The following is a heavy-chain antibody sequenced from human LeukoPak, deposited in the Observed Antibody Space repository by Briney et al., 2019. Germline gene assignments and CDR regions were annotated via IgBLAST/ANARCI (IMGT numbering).Heavy chain of an antibody. CDR1: GFTFSNYW. Sequence: GGSLSLSCAASGFTFSNYWMSWVRQAPGKGLEWVANIKEDGSEKYYVDSVKGRFTISRDNARNSLYLQMNSLRAEDTAVYYCASGWQLGYWGQGTLVTVSS. CDR3: ASGWQLGY. D-gene: IGHD2-15*01. J-gene: IGHJ4*02. V-gene: IGHV3-7*01. CDR2: IKEDGSEK.